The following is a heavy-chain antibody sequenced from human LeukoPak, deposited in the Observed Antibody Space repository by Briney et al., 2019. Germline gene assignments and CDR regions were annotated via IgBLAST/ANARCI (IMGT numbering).Heavy chain of an antibody. CDR2: IKRKTDGGTT. CDR3: GRGGSYRAFDI. D-gene: IGHD5-24*01. Sequence: GGSLRLSCAASGFTFSNAWMSWVRQAPGKGLEWVGRIKRKTDGGTTDYAAPVKGRFTISRDDSRNSLYLQMNSLKTEDTAVYYCGRGGSYRAFDIWGQGTMVTVSS. J-gene: IGHJ3*02. V-gene: IGHV3-15*01. CDR1: GFTFSNAW.